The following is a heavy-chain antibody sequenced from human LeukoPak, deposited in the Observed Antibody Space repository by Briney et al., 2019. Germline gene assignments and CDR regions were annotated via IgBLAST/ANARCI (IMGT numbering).Heavy chain of an antibody. CDR3: ARDVTSPGSYDSSGYNAFDI. D-gene: IGHD3-22*01. CDR2: IYYSGST. J-gene: IGHJ3*02. Sequence: SETLSLTCTVSGASISSYYWSWIRQPPGKGLEWIGYIYYSGSTYYNPSLKSRVTISVDTSKNQFSLKLSSVTAADTAVYYCARDVTSPGSYDSSGYNAFDIWGQGTMVTVSS. V-gene: IGHV4-59*12. CDR1: GASISSYY.